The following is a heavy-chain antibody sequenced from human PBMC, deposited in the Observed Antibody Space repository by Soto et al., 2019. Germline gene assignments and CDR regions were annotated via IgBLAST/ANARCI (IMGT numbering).Heavy chain of an antibody. CDR1: GFTFSDYY. D-gene: IGHD3-16*02. CDR3: ARGPYDYVWGSDPPHFDY. J-gene: IGHJ4*02. V-gene: IGHV3-11*01. Sequence: RLSCAASGFTFSDYYMSWIRHAPGKGLEWVSYISSSGSTIYYADSVKGRFTISRDNAKNSLYLQMNSLRAEDTAVYYCARGPYDYVWGSDPPHFDYWGQGTLVTVSS. CDR2: ISSSGSTI.